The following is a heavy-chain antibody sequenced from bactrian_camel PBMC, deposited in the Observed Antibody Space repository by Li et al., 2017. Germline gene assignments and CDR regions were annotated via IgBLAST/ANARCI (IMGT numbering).Heavy chain of an antibody. CDR2: VFTSSGST. CDR1: GYTTSTYF. J-gene: IGHJ4*01. CDR3: ASVWKYELTAPPLTQSSYNL. Sequence: DVQLVESGGGSVQAGGSLRLACVTSGYTTSTYFMAWFRQAPGREREGVASVFTSSGSTYYHDSVLGRFTISRDNAKNTLYLQMNSLKPEDTAMYYCASVWKYELTAPPLTQSSYNLWGQGTQVTVS. D-gene: IGHD3*01. V-gene: IGHV3S59*01.